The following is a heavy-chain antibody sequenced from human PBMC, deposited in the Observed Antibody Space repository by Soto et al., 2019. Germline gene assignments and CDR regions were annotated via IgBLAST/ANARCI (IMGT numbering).Heavy chain of an antibody. CDR3: ARDSSGWSRDY. CDR1: GFTFSIYS. D-gene: IGHD6-19*01. J-gene: IGHJ4*02. CDR2: INSGSADI. Sequence: EVQLVESGGGLVKPGGSLRLSCAASGFTFSIYSMSWVRQAPGRGLEWVSTINSGSADIYYADSVKGRFTISRDSAKNSLYLQMNSLRADDTAVYYCARDSSGWSRDYWGQGTLVTVSS. V-gene: IGHV3-21*01.